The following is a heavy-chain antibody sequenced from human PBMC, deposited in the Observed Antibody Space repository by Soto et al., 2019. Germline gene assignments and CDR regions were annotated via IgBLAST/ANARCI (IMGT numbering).Heavy chain of an antibody. Sequence: VQLVESGGGLVQPGRSLRLSCAASGFTFDDYAMHWVRQAPGKGLEWVSGISWNSGSIGYADSVKGRFTISRDNAKNSLYLQMNSLRAEDTALYYCASQYSGYDYAFDIWGQGTMVTVSS. CDR3: ASQYSGYDYAFDI. V-gene: IGHV3-9*01. CDR2: ISWNSGSI. CDR1: GFTFDDYA. J-gene: IGHJ3*02. D-gene: IGHD5-12*01.